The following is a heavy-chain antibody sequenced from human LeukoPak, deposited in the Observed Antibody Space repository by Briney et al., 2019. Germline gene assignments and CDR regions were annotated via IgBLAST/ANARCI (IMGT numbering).Heavy chain of an antibody. D-gene: IGHD3-9*01. V-gene: IGHV1-18*01. CDR1: RYSLTELS. CDR3: ARDDDILTGYIDY. CDR2: ISAYNGNT. J-gene: IGHJ4*02. Sequence: ASVKVSCKLSRYSLTELSIHWVRQAPGQGLEWMGWISAYNGNTNYAQKLQGRVTMTTDTSTSTAYMELRSLRSDDTAVYYCARDDDILTGYIDYWGQGTLVTVSS.